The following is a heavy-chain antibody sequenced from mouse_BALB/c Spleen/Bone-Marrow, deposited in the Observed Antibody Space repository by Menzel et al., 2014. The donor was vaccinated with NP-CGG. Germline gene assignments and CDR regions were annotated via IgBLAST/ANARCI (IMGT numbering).Heavy chain of an antibody. Sequence: QVQLQQPAAELARPGASVKMSCKASGYTFTSYTMHWVKQRPGQGLEWIGYINPSSGYTEYNQKFKDKTTLTADKSSSTAYMQLSSLTSEDSAVYYCARSYYRCDVWFAYWGQGTLVTVSA. D-gene: IGHD2-14*01. CDR1: GYTFTSYT. J-gene: IGHJ3*01. V-gene: IGHV1-4*02. CDR3: ARSYYRCDVWFAY. CDR2: INPSSGYT.